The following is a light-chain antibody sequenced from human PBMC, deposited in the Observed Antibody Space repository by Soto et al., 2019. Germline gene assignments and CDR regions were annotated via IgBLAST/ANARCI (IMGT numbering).Light chain of an antibody. CDR2: EVS. CDR3: CSYAGSSTFVYV. Sequence: QSALTQPASVSGSPGQSITISCTGTSNDVGGYNYVSWYQQHLGKAPKLMIYEVSNRPSGVSNRFSGSKSGNTASLTISGLQAEDEADYYCCSYAGSSTFVYVFGTGTKVTVL. V-gene: IGLV2-23*02. CDR1: SNDVGGYNY. J-gene: IGLJ1*01.